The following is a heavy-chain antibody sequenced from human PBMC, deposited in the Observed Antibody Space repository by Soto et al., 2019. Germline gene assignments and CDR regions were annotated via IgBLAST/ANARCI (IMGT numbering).Heavy chain of an antibody. Sequence: QVQLVQSGAEVKKPGASVKLSCTASGYTFTDYYVHWVRQAPGQGLEWMGIINPTDGSTSCPQKFQDRVTMTRDTSTSSVYMDLSTLTSEDTAIYYCARDPRGTASRFDYWGQGTRVTVSS. J-gene: IGHJ4*02. V-gene: IGHV1-46*01. D-gene: IGHD3-16*01. CDR2: INPTDGST. CDR1: GYTFTDYY. CDR3: ARDPRGTASRFDY.